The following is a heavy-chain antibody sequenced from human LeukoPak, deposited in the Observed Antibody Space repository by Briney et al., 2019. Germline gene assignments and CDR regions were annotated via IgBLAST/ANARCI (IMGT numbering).Heavy chain of an antibody. CDR3: ARDFWSGYYY. CDR1: GFTVSSNY. D-gene: IGHD3-3*01. Sequence: GGSLRLSCAASGFTVSSNYMSWVRQAPGKGLEWGSVIYSGGSTYYADSVKGRFTISRDNSKNTLYLQMNSLRAEDTVVYYCARDFWSGYYYWGQGTLVTVSS. V-gene: IGHV3-66*02. J-gene: IGHJ4*02. CDR2: IYSGGST.